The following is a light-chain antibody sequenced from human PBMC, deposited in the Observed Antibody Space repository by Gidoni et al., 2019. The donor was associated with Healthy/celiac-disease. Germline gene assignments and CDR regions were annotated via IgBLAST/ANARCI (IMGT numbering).Light chain of an antibody. J-gene: IGKJ2*01. Sequence: DIQMTQSPSSLPASVGDRATITCRASQSISSYLNWYQQKPGKTPKLLIYSASRLQSGVPSRFSGSGSGTDFTLTISRLQPEDFATYYCQQSYSTPFTFXQXTKLEIK. CDR2: SAS. V-gene: IGKV1-39*01. CDR1: QSISSY. CDR3: QQSYSTPFT.